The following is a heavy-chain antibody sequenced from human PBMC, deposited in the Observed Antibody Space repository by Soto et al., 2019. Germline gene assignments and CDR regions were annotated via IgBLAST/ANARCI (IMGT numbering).Heavy chain of an antibody. D-gene: IGHD5-18*01. CDR1: GFTFSTYA. CDR3: ARDGRAMNDY. J-gene: IGHJ4*02. Sequence: EVQLVESGGGLVQPGGSLRLSCAASGFTFSTYAMQWVRQAPGKGLEFVSSISSNGGTTNYAYSVKGRFTISRDNSRDTLYLQMGSLRPKDMAVYYCARDGRAMNDYWGQGTLVTVSS. CDR2: ISSNGGTT. V-gene: IGHV3-64*01.